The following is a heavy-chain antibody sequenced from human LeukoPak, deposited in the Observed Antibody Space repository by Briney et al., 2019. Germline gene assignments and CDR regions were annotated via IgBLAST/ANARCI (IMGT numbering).Heavy chain of an antibody. CDR3: ARGGVRDSSGWSNWYLDL. CDR1: GYTFAGYY. J-gene: IGHJ2*01. Sequence: ASVKVSCKASGYTFAGYYMHWVRQAPGQGLEWMGMMNPSGGTTTYAQTFQDRVSMTSDTSTSTVYMELSSLRSEDTAVYYCARGGVRDSSGWSNWYLDLWGRGTLVTVSS. V-gene: IGHV1-46*01. CDR2: MNPSGGTT. D-gene: IGHD3-22*01.